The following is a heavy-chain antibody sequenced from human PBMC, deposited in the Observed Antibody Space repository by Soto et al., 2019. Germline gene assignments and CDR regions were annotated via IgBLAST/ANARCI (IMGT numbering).Heavy chain of an antibody. V-gene: IGHV3-33*01. D-gene: IGHD6-6*01. J-gene: IGHJ4*02. CDR2: IWYDGSNK. CDR3: ARDHSSVVLDY. CDR1: GFTFSSYG. Sequence: QVQLVESGGGVVQPGRSLRLSCAASGFTFSSYGMHWVRQAPGKGLEWVAVIWYDGSNKYYADSVKGRFTISRDNSKNTLYLQMNSLRAEDTAVYYCARDHSSVVLDYWGQGTLVTVSS.